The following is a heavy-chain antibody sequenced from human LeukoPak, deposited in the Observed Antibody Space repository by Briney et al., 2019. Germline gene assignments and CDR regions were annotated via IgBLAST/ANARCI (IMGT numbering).Heavy chain of an antibody. J-gene: IGHJ4*02. CDR2: IYHDGST. CDR1: THSVSTDYY. V-gene: IGHV4-38-2*02. D-gene: IGHD3-10*01. Sequence: PSETLSLSCTVSTHSVSTDYYWGWIRQPPGKGLEWIGNIYHDGSTYYTPSLKSRVTISVDTSKNQFSLKLTSVTAADTAVYYCAREGLISIVRGLNFGYWGQGTLVSVSS. CDR3: AREGLISIVRGLNFGY.